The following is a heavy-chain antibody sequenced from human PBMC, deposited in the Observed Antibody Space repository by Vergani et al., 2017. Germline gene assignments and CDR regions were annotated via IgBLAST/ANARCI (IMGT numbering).Heavy chain of an antibody. CDR1: GFSLSTSGVG. J-gene: IGHJ3*02. V-gene: IGHV2-5*02. CDR3: AHRDSSSWYRDAFDI. Sequence: QITLKESGPTLVKPTQTLTLTCTFSGFSLSTSGVGVGWIRQPPGKALEWLALIYWDDDKRYSPSLKSRLTITKDTSKHQVVLTMTNMDPVDTATYYCAHRDSSSWYRDAFDIWGQGTMVTVSS. D-gene: IGHD6-13*01. CDR2: IYWDDDK.